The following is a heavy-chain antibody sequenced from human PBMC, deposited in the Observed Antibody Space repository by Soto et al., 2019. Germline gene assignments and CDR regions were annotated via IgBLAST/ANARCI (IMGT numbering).Heavy chain of an antibody. CDR3: ARVGGINWFDP. J-gene: IGHJ5*02. D-gene: IGHD1-20*01. Sequence: QVQLQESGPGLVKPSQTLSLTCTVSGGSISSGGYYWSWIRQHPGKGLEWIGYIYYSGSTSYNPSLKSRVTISVDTSKHPFSLKLSSVTAAHTAVYYCARVGGINWFDPWGQGTLVTVSS. CDR2: IYYSGST. CDR1: GGSISSGGYY. V-gene: IGHV4-31*03.